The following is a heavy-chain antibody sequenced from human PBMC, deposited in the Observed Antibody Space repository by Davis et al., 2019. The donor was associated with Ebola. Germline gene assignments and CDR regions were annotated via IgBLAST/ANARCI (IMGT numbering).Heavy chain of an antibody. D-gene: IGHD3-16*01. J-gene: IGHJ6*02. CDR1: GGSISSYY. CDR3: AKEAVMDLYYYGMDV. Sequence: GSLRLSCTVSGGSISSYYWSWIRQPPGKGLEWIGYIYYSGSTNYNPSLKSRVTISVDTSKNQFSLKLSSVTAEDTAVYYCAKEAVMDLYYYGMDVWGQGTTVTVSS. CDR2: IYYSGST. V-gene: IGHV4-59*12.